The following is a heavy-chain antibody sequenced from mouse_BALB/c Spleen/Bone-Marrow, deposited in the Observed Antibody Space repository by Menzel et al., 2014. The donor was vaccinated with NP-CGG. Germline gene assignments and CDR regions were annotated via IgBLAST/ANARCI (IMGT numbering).Heavy chain of an antibody. Sequence: EVKLVESGGGLVQPGGSRKLSCAASGFTFSSFGLHWVRRAPEKGLEWVAYISSGSSTIYYADTVKGRFTISRDNPKNTLFLQMTSLRSEDTAMYYCARGKYGYDYWGQGTTLTVSS. J-gene: IGHJ2*01. V-gene: IGHV5-17*02. CDR1: GFTFSSFG. D-gene: IGHD2-10*02. CDR2: ISSGSSTI. CDR3: ARGKYGYDY.